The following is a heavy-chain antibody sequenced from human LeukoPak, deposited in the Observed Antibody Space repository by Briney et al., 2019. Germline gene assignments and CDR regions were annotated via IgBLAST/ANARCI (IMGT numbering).Heavy chain of an antibody. D-gene: IGHD6-13*01. CDR2: ISYDGSNK. J-gene: IGHJ4*02. Sequence: SGGSLRLSCAASGFTFSSYGMHWVRQAPGKGLEWVAVISYDGSNKYYADSVKGRFTISRDNSKNTLYLQMNSLRAEDTAVYHCAKDGVAAAGTVDYWGQGTLVTVSS. V-gene: IGHV3-30*18. CDR1: GFTFSSYG. CDR3: AKDGVAAAGTVDY.